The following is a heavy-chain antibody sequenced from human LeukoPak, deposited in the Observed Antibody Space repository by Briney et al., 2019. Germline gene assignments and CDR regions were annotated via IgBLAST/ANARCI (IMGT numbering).Heavy chain of an antibody. CDR2: ISSSSSYI. V-gene: IGHV3-21*04. CDR1: GFTFSSYS. CDR3: AYYYDSSGYWDFDY. D-gene: IGHD3-22*01. J-gene: IGHJ4*02. Sequence: GGSLRLSCAASGFTFSSYSMNWVRQAPGKGLEWVSSISSSSSYIYYADSVKGRFTISRDNSKNTLYLQMNSLRAEDTAVYYVAYYYDSSGYWDFDYWGQGTLVTVSS.